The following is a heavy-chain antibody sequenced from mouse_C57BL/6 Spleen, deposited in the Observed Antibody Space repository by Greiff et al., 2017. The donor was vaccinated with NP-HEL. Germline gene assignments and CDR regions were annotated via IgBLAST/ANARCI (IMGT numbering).Heavy chain of an antibody. D-gene: IGHD2-13*01. V-gene: IGHV1-15*01. J-gene: IGHJ2*01. CDR1: GYTFTDYE. Sequence: VKLQQSGAELVRPGASVTLSCKASGYTFTDYEMHWVKQPPVHGLEWIGAIDPETGGTAYNQKFKGKAILNADKSSSTTDMDRRSLTSEDSAGYYCTSRTTGFDYWGQGTTRTGSS. CDR3: TSRTTGFDY. CDR2: IDPETGGT.